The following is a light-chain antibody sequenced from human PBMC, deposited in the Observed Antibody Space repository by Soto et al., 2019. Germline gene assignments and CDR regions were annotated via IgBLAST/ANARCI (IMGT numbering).Light chain of an antibody. Sequence: QSVLTQPPSASGTPGQRVTISCSGGSSNIGNNNVYWYQQLPGTAPKLLVYKSNQRPSGVPDRISGSKSGTSASLAISGLRSEDEADYYCSAWDDSLRSVVFGGGTKVTV. V-gene: IGLV1-47*01. CDR1: SSNIGNNN. CDR3: SAWDDSLRSVV. J-gene: IGLJ3*02. CDR2: KSN.